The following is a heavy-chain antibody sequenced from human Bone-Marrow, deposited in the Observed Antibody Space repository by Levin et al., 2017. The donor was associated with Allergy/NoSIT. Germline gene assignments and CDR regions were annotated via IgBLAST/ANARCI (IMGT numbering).Heavy chain of an antibody. CDR3: ARDNRIYDVVDI. CDR1: GYTFTSYG. D-gene: IGHD1-14*01. J-gene: IGHJ3*02. V-gene: IGHV1-18*01. CDR2: ISGYNGNT. Sequence: GESLKISCKASGYTFTSYGITWVRQAPGQGLEWMGWISGYNGNTDYAQKFQGRVSMTTDTSTTTAHMEVTSLRSDDTAVYYCARDNRIYDVVDIWGQGTKVTVSS.